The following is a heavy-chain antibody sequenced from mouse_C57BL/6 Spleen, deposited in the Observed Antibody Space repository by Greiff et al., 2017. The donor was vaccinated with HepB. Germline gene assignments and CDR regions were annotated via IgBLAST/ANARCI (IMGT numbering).Heavy chain of an antibody. J-gene: IGHJ2*01. V-gene: IGHV14-1*01. CDR1: GFNIKDYY. CDR2: IDPEDGDT. Sequence: VQLQQSGAELVRPGASVKLSCTASGFNIKDYYMHWVKQRPEQGLEWIGRIDPEDGDTEYAPKFQGKATMTADTSSNTAYLQLSSLTSEDTAVYYCTTWATVVGGYLDYWGQGTTLTVSS. CDR3: TTWATVVGGYLDY. D-gene: IGHD1-1*01.